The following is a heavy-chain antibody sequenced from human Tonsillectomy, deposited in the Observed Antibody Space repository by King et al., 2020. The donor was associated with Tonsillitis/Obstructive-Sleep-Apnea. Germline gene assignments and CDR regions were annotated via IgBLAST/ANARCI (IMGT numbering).Heavy chain of an antibody. Sequence: VQLVESGGGLVQPGGSLRLSCAASGFTFTSYAMTWVRQAPGKGLEWVSGISPSGGTTYYADSVKGRFTISRDNSKNTLYLHMTSQRAEDTALYYCANEVGDCGYSYGPPDYWGRETRDSLSS. CDR3: ANEVGDCGYSYGPPDY. D-gene: IGHD5-18*01. V-gene: IGHV3-23*04. J-gene: IGHJ4*02. CDR2: ISPSGGTT. CDR1: GFTFTSYA.